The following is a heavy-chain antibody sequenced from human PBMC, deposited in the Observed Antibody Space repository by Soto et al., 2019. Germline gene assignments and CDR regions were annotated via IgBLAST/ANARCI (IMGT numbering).Heavy chain of an antibody. CDR3: ARIDTARTDAFDI. D-gene: IGHD5-18*01. Sequence: SETLSLTCTVSGGSISSYYWSWIRQPPGKGLEWIGYIYYSGSTNYNPSLKSRVTISVDTSKNQFSLKLSSVTAADTAVYYCARIDTARTDAFDIWGQGTMVTVSS. CDR1: GGSISSYY. V-gene: IGHV4-59*01. CDR2: IYYSGST. J-gene: IGHJ3*02.